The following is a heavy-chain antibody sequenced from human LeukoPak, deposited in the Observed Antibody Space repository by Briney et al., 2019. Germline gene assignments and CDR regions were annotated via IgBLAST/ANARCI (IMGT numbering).Heavy chain of an antibody. CDR1: GFTFSSYA. Sequence: GGSLRLSCAASGFTFSSYAMHWVRQAPGKGLEWVAVMSYDGSNKYYADSVKGRFTISRDNSKNTLYLQMNSLRAEDTAVYYCARDRGYYDSSGYHQYYYFDYWGQGTLVTVSS. CDR3: ARDRGYYDSSGYHQYYYFDY. J-gene: IGHJ4*02. CDR2: MSYDGSNK. V-gene: IGHV3-30*04. D-gene: IGHD3-22*01.